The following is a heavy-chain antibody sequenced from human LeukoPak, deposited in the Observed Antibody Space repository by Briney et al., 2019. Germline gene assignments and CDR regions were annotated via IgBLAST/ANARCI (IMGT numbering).Heavy chain of an antibody. V-gene: IGHV3-7*01. CDR3: ATAVAAGWFDP. J-gene: IGHJ5*02. CDR2: IKEDGSEK. Sequence: GGSLRLSCAASGFTFSSYWMSWVRQAPGKGLEWVANIKEDGSEKYYVDSVEGRFTISRDNAKNSLYLQMNNLRAEDTALYHCATAVAAGWFDPWGQGTLVTVSS. D-gene: IGHD6-13*01. CDR1: GFTFSSYW.